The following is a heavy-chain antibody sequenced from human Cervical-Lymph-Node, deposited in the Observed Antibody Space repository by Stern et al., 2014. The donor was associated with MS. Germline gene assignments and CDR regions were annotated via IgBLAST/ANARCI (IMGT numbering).Heavy chain of an antibody. Sequence: EVHLVESGGGLVQPGGSLRLSCAASGFTFSSYSMNWVRQAPGKGLEWVSYISSSGSPIYHADSVKGRFTISRDKAKNSLILQMNSLRAEDTAVYYCARGILGPYGFDVWGQGTTVIVSS. CDR1: GFTFSSYS. J-gene: IGHJ6*02. D-gene: IGHD7-27*01. V-gene: IGHV3-48*01. CDR3: ARGILGPYGFDV. CDR2: ISSSGSPI.